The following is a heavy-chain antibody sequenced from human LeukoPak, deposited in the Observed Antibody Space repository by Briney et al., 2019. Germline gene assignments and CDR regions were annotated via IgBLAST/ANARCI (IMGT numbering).Heavy chain of an antibody. Sequence: PGRSLRLSCAASGFTFTSYAMHWVRQAPGKGLEWVAYISSSGSSTYYADSLKGRFTISRDNANNSLNLQMNSLRVEDTAMYYCMITILGYWGQGTLVSVSS. J-gene: IGHJ4*02. CDR1: GFTFTSYA. CDR2: ISSSGSST. CDR3: MITILGY. V-gene: IGHV3-48*04. D-gene: IGHD3-3*01.